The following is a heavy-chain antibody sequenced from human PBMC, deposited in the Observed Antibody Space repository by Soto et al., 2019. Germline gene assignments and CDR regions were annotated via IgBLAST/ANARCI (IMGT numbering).Heavy chain of an antibody. CDR3: ARKAGGGNYYILDF. CDR1: GDSFSSYA. D-gene: IGHD2-15*01. Sequence: QVRVVQSGAEVKKPGSSVKVSCKVSGDSFSSYAISWVRQAPGQGLEWMGGIIPILTTANYAQKFQDRVTITADKSTSTAYMEVSSLTSEDTAVYYCARKAGGGNYYILDFWGQGTLVTVSS. CDR2: IIPILTTA. V-gene: IGHV1-69*06. J-gene: IGHJ4*02.